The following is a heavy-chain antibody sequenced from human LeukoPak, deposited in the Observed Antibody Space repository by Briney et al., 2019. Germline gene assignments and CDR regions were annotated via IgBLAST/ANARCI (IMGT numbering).Heavy chain of an antibody. D-gene: IGHD2-2*01. V-gene: IGHV4-59*01. CDR3: ARRYCSSTSCLPWAFDI. J-gene: IGHJ3*02. CDR2: IYYSGST. Sequence: PSETLSLTCTVSGGSISSYYWSWIRQPPGKGLEWIGYIYYSGSTNYNPSLESRVTISVDTSKNQFSLKLSSVTAADTAVYYCARRYCSSTSCLPWAFDIWGQGTMVTVSS. CDR1: GGSISSYY.